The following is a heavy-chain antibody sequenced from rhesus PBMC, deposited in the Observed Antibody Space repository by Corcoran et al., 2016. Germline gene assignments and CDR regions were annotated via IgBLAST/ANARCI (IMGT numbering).Heavy chain of an antibody. V-gene: IGHV4-76*01. Sequence: QVQLQESGPGVVKPSETLSLTCAVSGGSISSGYDWTWIRQPPGKGLEWIGYIYGSSGTTKYNPSLKNGCTISKDASKNQFSLKLSSVTAADTAVYYCARVRSYNSGYYTFDYWGQGVLVTVSS. CDR2: IYGSSGTT. CDR1: GGSISSGYD. D-gene: IGHD3-28*01. CDR3: ARVRSYNSGYYTFDY. J-gene: IGHJ4*01.